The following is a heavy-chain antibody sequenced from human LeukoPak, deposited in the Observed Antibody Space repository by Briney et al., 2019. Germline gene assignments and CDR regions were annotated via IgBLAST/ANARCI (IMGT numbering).Heavy chain of an antibody. CDR1: SDSIYSSNYY. D-gene: IGHD5-12*01. J-gene: IGHJ5*02. V-gene: IGHV4-61*05. Sequence: SETLSLTCTVSSDSIYSSNYYWGWIRQPPGKGLEWIGYIYYSGSTNYNPSLKSRVTISVDTSKNQFSLKLSSVTAADTAVYYCATNSGYDTWFDPWGQGTLVTVSS. CDR3: ATNSGYDTWFDP. CDR2: IYYSGST.